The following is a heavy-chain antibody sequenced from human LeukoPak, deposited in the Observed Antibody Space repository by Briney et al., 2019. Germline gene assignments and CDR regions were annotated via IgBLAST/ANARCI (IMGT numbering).Heavy chain of an antibody. CDR2: IYSGGST. D-gene: IGHD5-24*01. V-gene: IGHV3-53*01. J-gene: IGHJ4*02. Sequence: SGGSLRLSCAASGFTVSSNYMSWVRQAPGKGLEWVSVIYSGGSTYYADSVKGRFTISRDNSKDTLYLQMNSLRAEDTAVYYCARDMALDYWGQGTLVTVSS. CDR1: GFTVSSNY. CDR3: ARDMALDY.